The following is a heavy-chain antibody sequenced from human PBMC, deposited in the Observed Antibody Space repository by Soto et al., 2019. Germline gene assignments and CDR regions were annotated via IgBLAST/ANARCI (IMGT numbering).Heavy chain of an antibody. CDR2: INPSGGST. D-gene: IGHD6-6*01. Sequence: QVQLVQSGAEVKKPGASVKVSCKASGYTFTSYYMHWVRQAPGQGLEWMGIINPSGGSTSYAQKFQGRVTRTRDTSTSTVYMELSRLRSEDTAVYYCARGGRQLGVADAFAIWGQGTMVTVSS. V-gene: IGHV1-46*01. CDR1: GYTFTSYY. CDR3: ARGGRQLGVADAFAI. J-gene: IGHJ3*02.